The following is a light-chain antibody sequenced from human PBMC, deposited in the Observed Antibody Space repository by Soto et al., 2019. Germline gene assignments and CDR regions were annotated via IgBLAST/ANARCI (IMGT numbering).Light chain of an antibody. V-gene: IGKV1-5*03. CDR2: KAS. Sequence: DIQMTQSPSTLSASVGDRVTITCRASQSISSWLAWYQQKPGKAPKLLIYKASSLESGVPSRFSGSGSGTEFTLTISSLQPDDFATYYCQKYNSYSPGTFGQGTKVEIK. J-gene: IGKJ1*01. CDR3: QKYNSYSPGT. CDR1: QSISSW.